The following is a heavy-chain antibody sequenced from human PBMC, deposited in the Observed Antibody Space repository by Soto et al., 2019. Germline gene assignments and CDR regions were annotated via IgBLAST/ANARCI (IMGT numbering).Heavy chain of an antibody. CDR3: ARDRVDTAMVGAGYFDY. V-gene: IGHV3-30-3*01. Sequence: QVQLVESGGGVVQPGRSLRLSCAASGFTFSSYAMHWVRQATGKGLEWVAVISYDGSNKYYADSVKGRFTISRDNSKNTLYLHMNSLRAEDTAVYYCARDRVDTAMVGAGYFDYWGQGTLVTVSS. J-gene: IGHJ4*02. CDR2: ISYDGSNK. CDR1: GFTFSSYA. D-gene: IGHD5-18*01.